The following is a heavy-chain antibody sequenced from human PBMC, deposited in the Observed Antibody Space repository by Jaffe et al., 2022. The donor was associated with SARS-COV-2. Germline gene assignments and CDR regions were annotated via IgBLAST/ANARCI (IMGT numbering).Heavy chain of an antibody. Sequence: EVQLLESGGGLVQPGGSLRLSCAASGFTFSIYSMAWVRQAPGKGLERVSGISGSGGRTYYADSVKGRFSISRDNSRNTLYLQMNSLRAEDMAVYYCAKATLGSCSGGSCYPFDYWGQGTLVTVSA. V-gene: IGHV3-23*01. D-gene: IGHD2-15*01. CDR2: ISGSGGRT. CDR1: GFTFSIYS. J-gene: IGHJ4*02. CDR3: AKATLGSCSGGSCYPFDY.